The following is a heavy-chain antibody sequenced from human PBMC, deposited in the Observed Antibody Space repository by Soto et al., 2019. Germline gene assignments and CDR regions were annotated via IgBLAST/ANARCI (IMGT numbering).Heavy chain of an antibody. V-gene: IGHV4-39*01. Sequence: SKALSLNCTVSGGSISSSSYYWGWIRQPPGKGLEWIGRIYYSGSTYYNPSLKSRVNISVDTSKKQLSLKLSSVTAADTAVYYCARHESSGEYLYYYYGMDVWGQGTMVTVSS. D-gene: IGHD2-15*01. CDR3: ARHESSGEYLYYYYGMDV. CDR1: GGSISSSSYY. CDR2: IYYSGST. J-gene: IGHJ6*02.